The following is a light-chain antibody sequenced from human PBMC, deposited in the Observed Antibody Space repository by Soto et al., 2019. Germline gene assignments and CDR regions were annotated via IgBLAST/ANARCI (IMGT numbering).Light chain of an antibody. CDR1: SSDVGGYNY. CDR2: DVS. V-gene: IGLV2-11*01. J-gene: IGLJ1*01. Sequence: QSALTQPRSVSGSPGQSVTISCTGTSSDVGGYNYVSWYQQQPGKVPKLMTYDVSQRPSGVPDRFSGSKSGNTASLTISWLQAEDEADYYCCSYAGSYTYIFGTGTKLTVL. CDR3: CSYAGSYTYI.